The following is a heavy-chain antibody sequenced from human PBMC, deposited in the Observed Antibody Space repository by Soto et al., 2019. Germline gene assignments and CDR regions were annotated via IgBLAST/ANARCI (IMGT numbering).Heavy chain of an antibody. Sequence: PGESLKISCKGSGYSFTTYWIGWVRQMPGKGLEWMGIIYPGDSDTRYSPYFKGQVTILADKSISTAYLQWSSLKASDTAVYYCARAQTYYHGMVVWGQGTTVTVSS. CDR2: IYPGDSDT. V-gene: IGHV5-51*01. CDR1: GYSFTTYW. J-gene: IGHJ6*02. CDR3: ARAQTYYHGMVV.